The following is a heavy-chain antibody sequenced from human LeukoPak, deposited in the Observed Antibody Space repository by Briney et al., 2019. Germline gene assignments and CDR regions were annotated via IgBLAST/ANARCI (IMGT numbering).Heavy chain of an antibody. Sequence: GGSLRLSCAASGFTFTDYSMTWVRQAPGKGLEWVSSISTVSTYKFYSDSVKGRFTISRDNAKNILYLKMSSLSDEDTAVYYCARDGSGFYLYYYMDVWGRGTPVTVSS. J-gene: IGHJ6*03. CDR1: GFTFTDYS. D-gene: IGHD6-25*01. V-gene: IGHV3-21*01. CDR2: ISTVSTYK. CDR3: ARDGSGFYLYYYMDV.